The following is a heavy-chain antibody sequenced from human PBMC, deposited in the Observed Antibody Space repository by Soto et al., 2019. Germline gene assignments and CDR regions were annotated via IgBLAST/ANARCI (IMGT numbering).Heavy chain of an antibody. Sequence: QVTLKESGPVLVKPTETLTLTCTVSGFSLSNARMGVSWIRQPPGKALEWLAHIFSNDKKSYSTSLKSRLTISKDTSKSQVVLTMTNMDHVDTAPYYCARIGGSGSYYNPYFQHWGQGTLVTVSS. D-gene: IGHD3-10*01. J-gene: IGHJ1*01. CDR2: IFSNDKK. CDR3: ARIGGSGSYYNPYFQH. V-gene: IGHV2-26*01. CDR1: GFSLSNARMG.